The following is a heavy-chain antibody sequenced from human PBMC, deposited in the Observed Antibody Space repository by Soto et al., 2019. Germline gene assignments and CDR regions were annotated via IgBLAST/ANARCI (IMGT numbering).Heavy chain of an antibody. J-gene: IGHJ4*02. CDR2: ISAYNGNT. V-gene: IGHV1-18*04. Sequence: GASVKVSCTASGYTFTSYGISWVRQAPGQGLEWMGWISAYNGNTNYAQKLQGRVTMTTDTSTSTAYMELRSLRSDDTAVYYCARDIKEDDDSSGYQPIDDWGQGTLVTVAS. CDR1: GYTFTSYG. D-gene: IGHD3-22*01. CDR3: ARDIKEDDDSSGYQPIDD.